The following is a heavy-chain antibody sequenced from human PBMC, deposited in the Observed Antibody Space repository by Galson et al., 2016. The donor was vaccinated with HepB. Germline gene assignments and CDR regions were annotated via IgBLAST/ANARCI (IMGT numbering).Heavy chain of an antibody. CDR3: AKITYDSGSGSPY. CDR1: GFSFNNYA. Sequence: SLRLSCAASGFSFNNYAMHWVRQAPGKGLEYVSGISSNGGSTYYAESVKGRFTISRDNSENTLCLQMSSLRAEDTAVYYCAKITYDSGSGSPYWGQGTLTIVSS. CDR2: ISSNGGST. D-gene: IGHD3-10*01. J-gene: IGHJ4*02. V-gene: IGHV3-64D*06.